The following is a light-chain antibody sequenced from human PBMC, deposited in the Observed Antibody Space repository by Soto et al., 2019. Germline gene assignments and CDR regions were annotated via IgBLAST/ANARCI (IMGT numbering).Light chain of an antibody. CDR3: CSYAGSRAHVV. CDR1: SSDIGSYNL. Sequence: QSALTQPASVSGSPGQSITISCTGTSSDIGSYNLVSWYQQYPGKAPKVMIYEASKRPSGVSNRFSGSKSGNTASLTISGLQAEDEGDYYCCSYAGSRAHVVFGGGTKLTVL. V-gene: IGLV2-23*01. J-gene: IGLJ2*01. CDR2: EAS.